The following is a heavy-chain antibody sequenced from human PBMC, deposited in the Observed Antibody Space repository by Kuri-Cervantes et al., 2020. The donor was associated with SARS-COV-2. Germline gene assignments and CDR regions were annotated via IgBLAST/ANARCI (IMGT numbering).Heavy chain of an antibody. Sequence: SETLSLTCTVSGGSISSYYWSWIRQPPGKGLEWIGSIYHSGSTYYNPSLKSRVTISVDTSKNQFSLKLSSVTAADTAVYYCARHGRRVNYYYYGMDVWGQGTTVTVSS. V-gene: IGHV4-59*08. CDR1: GGSISSYY. CDR3: ARHGRRVNYYYYGMDV. J-gene: IGHJ6*02. CDR2: IYHSGST. D-gene: IGHD1-26*01.